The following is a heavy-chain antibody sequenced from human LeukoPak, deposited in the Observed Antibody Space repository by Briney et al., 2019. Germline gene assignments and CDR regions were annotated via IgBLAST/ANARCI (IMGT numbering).Heavy chain of an antibody. Sequence: GGSLRLSCAASGFTFSSYGMHWVRQAPGKGLEWVAVISYDGSNKYHADSVKGRFTISRDNRKNTLYLQMNSLRAEDTAVYYCAKQGYGDYSIVYWGQGTLVTVSS. CDR3: AKQGYGDYSIVY. CDR1: GFTFSSYG. CDR2: ISYDGSNK. J-gene: IGHJ4*02. D-gene: IGHD4-17*01. V-gene: IGHV3-30*18.